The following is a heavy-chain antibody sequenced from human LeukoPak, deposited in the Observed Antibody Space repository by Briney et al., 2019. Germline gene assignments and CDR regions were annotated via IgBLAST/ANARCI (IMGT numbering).Heavy chain of an antibody. V-gene: IGHV1-2*02. CDR2: INPNSGGT. J-gene: IGHJ4*02. CDR3: AREERIVGAAAQPFDY. Sequence: ASVKVSCKASGYTFTGYYMHWVRQAPGQGLEWMGWINPNSGGTNYAQKFQGRVTMTRDTSISTVYMELSSLRSEDTAVYYCAREERIVGAAAQPFDYWGQGTLVTVSS. CDR1: GYTFTGYY. D-gene: IGHD1-26*01.